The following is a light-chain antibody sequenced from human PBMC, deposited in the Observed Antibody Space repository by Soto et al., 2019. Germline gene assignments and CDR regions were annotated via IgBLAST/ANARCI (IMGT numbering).Light chain of an antibody. J-gene: IGKJ2*02. Sequence: EIAMTQSPATLSVSPGQRATLSCRASPNVNSNLAWYQQKPGHAPSLLMYNLSTRATGFPARFSGSGSGTEFTLTISSRQSEDSAIYYCQQYNTLSTFDQGTKLEIK. V-gene: IGKV3-15*01. CDR1: PNVNSN. CDR2: NLS. CDR3: QQYNTLST.